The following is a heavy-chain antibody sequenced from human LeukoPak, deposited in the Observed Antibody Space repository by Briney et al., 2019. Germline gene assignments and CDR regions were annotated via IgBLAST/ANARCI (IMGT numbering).Heavy chain of an antibody. CDR1: GFTFSSYA. CDR2: ISGSGGST. V-gene: IGHV3-23*01. J-gene: IGHJ4*02. D-gene: IGHD1-26*01. Sequence: GGSLGLSCAASGFTFSSYAMSWVRQAPGKGLEWVSGISGSGGSTYYADSVEGRFTISRDNSKNTLYLQMNSLRAEDTAVYYCARSGSFSPTYYFDYWGQGTLVTVSS. CDR3: ARSGSFSPTYYFDY.